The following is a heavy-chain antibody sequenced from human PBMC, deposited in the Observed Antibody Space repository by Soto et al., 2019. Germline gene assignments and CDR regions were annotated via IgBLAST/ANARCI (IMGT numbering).Heavy chain of an antibody. CDR1: GGSITSNAYY. V-gene: IGHV4-39*01. Sequence: QLQLQESGPGLVKPSETLSLTCTVSGGSITSNAYYWGWIRQPPGKGLEWLGYIYYSGSASYNPYLKSRVTMSVDTSKTQFSLKLSSVTAADTAVYYCARRPKRGSYSWCFDYWGQGTLVTVSS. D-gene: IGHD1-26*01. CDR2: IYYSGSA. CDR3: ARRPKRGSYSWCFDY. J-gene: IGHJ4*02.